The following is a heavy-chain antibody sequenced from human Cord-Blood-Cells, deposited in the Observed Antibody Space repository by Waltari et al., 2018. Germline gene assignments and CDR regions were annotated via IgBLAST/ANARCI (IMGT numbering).Heavy chain of an antibody. V-gene: IGHV4-59*01. CDR2: IYYSGST. Sequence: QVQLQESGPGLLKPSETLSLTCTVSGGSISSYYWSWIGQPPGKGLEWIGYIYYSGSTNYNPSLKSRFTISVDTSKNQFSLKLSSVTAADTAVYYCARYRTGTFDYWGQGTLVTVSS. D-gene: IGHD1-1*01. CDR3: ARYRTGTFDY. J-gene: IGHJ4*02. CDR1: GGSISSYY.